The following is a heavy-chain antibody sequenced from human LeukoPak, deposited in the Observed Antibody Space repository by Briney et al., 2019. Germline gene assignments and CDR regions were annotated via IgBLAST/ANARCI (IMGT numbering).Heavy chain of an antibody. V-gene: IGHV3-53*01. CDR1: GFTVSSNY. D-gene: IGHD4-23*01. J-gene: IGHJ6*03. Sequence: GGSLRLSCAASGFTVSSNYMSWVRQAPGKGLEWVSVIYSGGSTYYADSVKGRFTISRDNSKNTLYLQMNSLRAEDTAVYYCARGPAPTVVTLVDYYYYMDVWGKGTTVTVSS. CDR2: IYSGGST. CDR3: ARGPAPTVVTLVDYYYYMDV.